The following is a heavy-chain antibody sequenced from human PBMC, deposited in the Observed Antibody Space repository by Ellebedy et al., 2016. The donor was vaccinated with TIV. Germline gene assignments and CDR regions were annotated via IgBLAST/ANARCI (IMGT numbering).Heavy chain of an antibody. J-gene: IGHJ5*02. CDR2: FDPEDGET. Sequence: AASVKVSCKVSGYTLSELSMHWVRQAPGKGLEWMGGFDPEDGETIYAQKFQGRVTMTEDTSTDTAYMELSSLRSEDTAVYYCATASYYYDPTGGFDHWGQGTLVTVSS. CDR1: GYTLSELS. D-gene: IGHD3-22*01. CDR3: ATASYYYDPTGGFDH. V-gene: IGHV1-24*01.